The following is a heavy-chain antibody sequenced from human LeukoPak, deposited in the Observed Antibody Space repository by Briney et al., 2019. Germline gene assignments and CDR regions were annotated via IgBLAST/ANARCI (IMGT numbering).Heavy chain of an antibody. V-gene: IGHV4-30-2*01. CDR2: IYHSGST. CDR3: ARGYSSSWSLNRLRQPNFDY. J-gene: IGHJ4*02. Sequence: SQTLSLTCTVSGGSISSGGYYWSWIRQPPGKGLEWIGYIYHSGSTYYNPSLKSRVAISVDRSKNQFSLKLSSVTAADTAVYYCARGYSSSWSLNRLRQPNFDYWGQGTLVTVSS. CDR1: GGSISSGGYY. D-gene: IGHD6-13*01.